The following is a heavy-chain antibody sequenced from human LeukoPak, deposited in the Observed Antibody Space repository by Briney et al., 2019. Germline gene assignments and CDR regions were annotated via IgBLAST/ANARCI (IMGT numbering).Heavy chain of an antibody. D-gene: IGHD3-16*01. V-gene: IGHV4-31*03. J-gene: IGHJ4*02. CDR1: GGSINSGVNY. CDR3: ARPQGPAFHFDY. CDR2: IHYSGST. Sequence: SETLSLTCTVSGGSINSGVNYWSWIRQHPGKGLEWIGYIHYSGSTYYNPSLKSRITISVDTSKNQLSLKLSSVTAADTAVYYCARPQGPAFHFDYWGQGTLVTVSS.